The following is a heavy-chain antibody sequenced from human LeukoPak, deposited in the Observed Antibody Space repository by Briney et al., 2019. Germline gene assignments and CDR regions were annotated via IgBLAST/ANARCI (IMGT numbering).Heavy chain of an antibody. CDR2: ISGSGGST. CDR1: GFTFSSHA. D-gene: IGHD6-13*01. CDR3: AKDHSLVAGQADY. Sequence: GGSLRLSCAASGFTFSSHAMSWVRQAPGKGLEWVSAISGSGGSTYYADSVKGRFTISRDNSKNMLYLQMNSLRAEDTAVYYCAKDHSLVAGQADYWGQGTLVTVSS. V-gene: IGHV3-23*01. J-gene: IGHJ4*02.